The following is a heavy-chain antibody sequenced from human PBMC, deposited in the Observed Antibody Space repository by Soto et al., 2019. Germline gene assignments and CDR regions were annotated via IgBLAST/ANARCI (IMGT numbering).Heavy chain of an antibody. J-gene: IGHJ4*02. V-gene: IGHV3-30-3*01. CDR2: ISYDGSNK. D-gene: IGHD6-19*01. CDR1: GFTFSSYA. Sequence: GGSLRLSCAASGFTFSSYAMHWVRQAPGKGLEWVAVISYDGSNKYYADSVKGRFTISRDNSKNTLYLQMNSLRAEDTAVYYCARDPRDGSGWHYWGQGTLVTVSS. CDR3: ARDPRDGSGWHY.